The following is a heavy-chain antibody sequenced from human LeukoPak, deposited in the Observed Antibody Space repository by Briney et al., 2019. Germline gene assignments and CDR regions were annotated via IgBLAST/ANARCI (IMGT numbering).Heavy chain of an antibody. CDR1: GYNFINYW. J-gene: IGHJ4*02. V-gene: IGHV5-51*01. D-gene: IGHD5-18*01. Sequence: GESLQISCKGSGYNFINYWIGWVRRMPGKGLEGMGIIYPGDSDSRYSPSFQGQVTISVDKSISTAYLQWNNLKASDTAMYYCARHIDTAMVNLIDYWGQGTLVTVSS. CDR3: ARHIDTAMVNLIDY. CDR2: IYPGDSDS.